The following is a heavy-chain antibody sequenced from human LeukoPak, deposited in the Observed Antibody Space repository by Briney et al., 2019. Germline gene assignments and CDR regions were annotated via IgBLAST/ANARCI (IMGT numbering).Heavy chain of an antibody. V-gene: IGHV3-11*01. J-gene: IGHJ6*03. D-gene: IGHD2-15*01. CDR2: ISRSGSTK. Sequence: PGGSLRLSCAASGFTFSDYNMRWIRQAPGKGLEWVSSISRSGSTKYYADSVKGRFTFSRDNAKNSLFLQMNSLRAEDTAVYYCARVLRYCSGGNCYSGGLGYMDVWGKGTTVTISS. CDR1: GFTFSDYN. CDR3: ARVLRYCSGGNCYSGGLGYMDV.